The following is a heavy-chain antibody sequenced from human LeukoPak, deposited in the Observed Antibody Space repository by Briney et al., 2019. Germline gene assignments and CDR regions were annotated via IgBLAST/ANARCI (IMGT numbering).Heavy chain of an antibody. CDR3: AIGQVSKLVGGLIHHSRKYYTESSGHGALLAASSGSASAPTSVPYY. D-gene: IGHD1-26*01. V-gene: IGHV4-34*01. Sequence: SETLSLTCAVYGGSFSGYYWSWIRQPPGKGLEWIGEINHSGSTNYNPSLKSRVTISVDTSKNQFSLKLSSVTAADTAVYYCAIGQVSKLVGGLIHHSRKYYTESSGHGALLAASSGSASAPTSVPYY. J-gene: IGHJ6*01. CDR2: INHSGST. CDR1: GGSFSGYY.